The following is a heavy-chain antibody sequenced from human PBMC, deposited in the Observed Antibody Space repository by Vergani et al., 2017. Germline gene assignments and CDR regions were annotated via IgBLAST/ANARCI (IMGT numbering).Heavy chain of an antibody. J-gene: IGHJ6*03. V-gene: IGHV1-18*04. CDR3: ARSNQLTIRGRCYYDYYMDV. Sequence: QVQLVQSGAEVKKPGASVKVSCKASGYTFTSYGISWVRQAPGQGLEWKGWISAYNGNTNYAQKLQGRVTMTTDTSTSTAYMELRSLRSDDTAVYYCARSNQLTIRGRCYYDYYMDVWGKGTTATVPS. CDR2: ISAYNGNT. D-gene: IGHD6-6*01. CDR1: GYTFTSYG.